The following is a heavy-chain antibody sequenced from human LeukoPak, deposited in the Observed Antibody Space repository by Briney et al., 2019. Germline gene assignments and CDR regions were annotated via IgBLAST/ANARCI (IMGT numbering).Heavy chain of an antibody. J-gene: IGHJ6*03. V-gene: IGHV3-21*01. CDR3: ARDRNYYGSGSYYPFTYYMDV. CDR1: GFTFSSYS. Sequence: GGSLRLSCAASGFTFSSYSMNWVRQAPGKGLEWVSSISSSSYIYYADSVKGRFTISRDNAKNSLYLQMNSLRAEDTAVYYCARDRNYYGSGSYYPFTYYMDVWGKGTTVTISS. D-gene: IGHD3-10*01. CDR2: ISSSSYI.